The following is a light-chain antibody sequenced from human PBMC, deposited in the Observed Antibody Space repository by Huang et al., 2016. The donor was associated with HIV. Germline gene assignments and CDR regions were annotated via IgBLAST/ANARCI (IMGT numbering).Light chain of an antibody. CDR2: DAS. CDR1: QSVSSY. Sequence: EIVLTQSPATLSLSPGERATLSCRASQSVSSYLAWYQQKPGQAPRRLIYDASKRATGVPARFSGSGSGTDFTLTISSLESEDFAVYYCQERSNWPPVFGGGTKVEIK. CDR3: QERSNWPPV. V-gene: IGKV3-11*01. J-gene: IGKJ4*01.